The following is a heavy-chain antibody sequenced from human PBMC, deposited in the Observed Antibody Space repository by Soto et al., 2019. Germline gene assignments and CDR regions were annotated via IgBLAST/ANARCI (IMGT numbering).Heavy chain of an antibody. J-gene: IGHJ4*02. V-gene: IGHV4-30-2*01. CDR1: GGSISSGGYA. Sequence: SETLSLTCAVSGGSISSGGYAWAWIRQPPGKGLEWVGYIYQSGSTYYNPSLKSRVTIAAGRSKNQFSLNLASVTAADTAVYYCARSYSGGGAYFDYWGQGTVVTVSS. CDR2: IYQSGST. CDR3: ARSYSGGGAYFDY. D-gene: IGHD2-15*01.